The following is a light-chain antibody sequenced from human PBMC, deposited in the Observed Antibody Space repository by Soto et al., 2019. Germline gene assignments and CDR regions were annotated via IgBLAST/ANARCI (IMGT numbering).Light chain of an antibody. CDR1: QSIRSQ. CDR3: QQYKNWPPIT. Sequence: IVMTQSQATLSLSPGERASLSWRASQSIRSQLAWCPQTPGQAPRLLIYDASNRATGIPDRFSGSESGTEFTLTISTLQTADFAVYYGQQYKNWPPITFGQGTRLEIK. CDR2: DAS. V-gene: IGKV3D-15*01. J-gene: IGKJ5*01.